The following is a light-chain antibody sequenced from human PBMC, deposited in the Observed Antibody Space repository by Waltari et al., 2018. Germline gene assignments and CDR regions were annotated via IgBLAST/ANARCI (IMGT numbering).Light chain of an antibody. Sequence: EIKITQSPPPRPASVGERVPITCRASQDISNWLAWYQQKPGKAPKLLIYRASNLETGVPSRFSGSGSGTDFSLTISSLQPEDIAAYYCQQHDNSPFTFGPGTKLDIK. V-gene: IGKV1-33*01. CDR1: QDISNW. CDR3: QQHDNSPFT. CDR2: RAS. J-gene: IGKJ3*01.